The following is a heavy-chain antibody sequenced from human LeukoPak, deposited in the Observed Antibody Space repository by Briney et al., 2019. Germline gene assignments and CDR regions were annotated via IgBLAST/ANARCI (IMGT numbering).Heavy chain of an antibody. CDR2: ISYDGSNK. CDR3: ARAWGYLGELYPPLFDP. V-gene: IGHV3-30-3*01. D-gene: IGHD3-10*01. CDR1: GSTFSSYA. J-gene: IGHJ5*02. Sequence: PGRSLRLSCAASGSTFSSYAMHWVRQAPGKGLEWVAIISYDGSNKYYADSVKGRFTISRDNSKNTLYLQMDSLRAEDTAVYYCARAWGYLGELYPPLFDPWGQGTLVTVSS.